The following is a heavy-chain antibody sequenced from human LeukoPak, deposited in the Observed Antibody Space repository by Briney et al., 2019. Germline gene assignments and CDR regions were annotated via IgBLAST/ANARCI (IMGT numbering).Heavy chain of an antibody. CDR3: IRDLGGRSGH. V-gene: IGHV3-74*01. D-gene: IGHD1-26*01. Sequence: GGSLRLSCAASGFTFSSNWMHWVRQAPGKGLVWVSRSNVDGSTTNYADSVKGRFTISRDNAKNTLYLQMNSLTAEDTAVYYCIRDLGGRSGHWGQGTLVTVSS. CDR2: SNVDGSTT. J-gene: IGHJ4*02. CDR1: GFTFSSNW.